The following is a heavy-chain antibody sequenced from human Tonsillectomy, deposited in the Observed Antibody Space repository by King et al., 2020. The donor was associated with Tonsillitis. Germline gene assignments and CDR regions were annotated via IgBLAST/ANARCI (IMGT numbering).Heavy chain of an antibody. D-gene: IGHD3-16*01. V-gene: IGHV1-2*02. Sequence: LQLVQSGAEVKKPGASVKVSCKASGYTFTDYYIHWVRQAPGQGLEWMGWISPHNGGTNFAQRFQDRVTITRDTSINTAYMELSRLRSDDTAVYYCAGDQSKQLIFDYWGQGTLVTVSS. CDR2: ISPHNGGT. J-gene: IGHJ4*02. CDR1: GYTFTDYY. CDR3: AGDQSKQLIFDY.